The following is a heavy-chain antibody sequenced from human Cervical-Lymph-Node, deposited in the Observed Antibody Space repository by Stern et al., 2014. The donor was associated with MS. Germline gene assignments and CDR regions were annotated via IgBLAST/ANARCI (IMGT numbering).Heavy chain of an antibody. CDR2: IYYSGST. CDR1: GGSISSYY. D-gene: IGHD4-23*01. CDR3: ANYGGNGLSDY. J-gene: IGHJ4*02. V-gene: IGHV4-59*01. Sequence: QLQLQESGPGLVKPSETLSLTCTVSGGSISSYYWSWIRQPPGKGLEWIGGIYYSGSTNYNPSLKSRVTISVDTSKNQFSLKLSSVTAADTAVYYCANYGGNGLSDYWGQGTLVTVSS.